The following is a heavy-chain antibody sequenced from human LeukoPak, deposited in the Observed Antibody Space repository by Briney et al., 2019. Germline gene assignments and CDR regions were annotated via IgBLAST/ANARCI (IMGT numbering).Heavy chain of an antibody. CDR1: GGTFCSYT. D-gene: IGHD6-6*01. J-gene: IGHJ4*02. V-gene: IGHV1-69*02. CDR2: IIPILGIA. CDR3: ARPRGSSSAAGFDY. Sequence: SVKVSCKASGGTFCSYTISWVRQAPGQGLEWMGRIIPILGIANYAQKFQGRVTITADKSTSTAYMELSSLRSEDTAVYYCARPRGSSSAAGFDYWGQGTLVTVSS.